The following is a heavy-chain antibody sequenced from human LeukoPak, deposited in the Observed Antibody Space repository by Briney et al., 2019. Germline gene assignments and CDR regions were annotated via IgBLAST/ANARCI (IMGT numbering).Heavy chain of an antibody. D-gene: IGHD6-19*01. Sequence: PSETLSLTCAVYGGPFSGYYWSWIRQPPGKGLEWIGEINHSGSTNYNPSLKSRVTISVDTSKNQFSLKLSSVTAADTAVYYCASSSGWYFGYWGQGTLVTVSS. J-gene: IGHJ4*02. CDR1: GGPFSGYY. CDR3: ASSSGWYFGY. V-gene: IGHV4-34*01. CDR2: INHSGST.